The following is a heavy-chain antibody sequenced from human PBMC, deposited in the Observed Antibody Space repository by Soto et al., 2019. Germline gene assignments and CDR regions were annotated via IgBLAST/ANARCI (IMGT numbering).Heavy chain of an antibody. V-gene: IGHV1-69*12. CDR3: ARSLVRGVITAYDY. J-gene: IGHJ4*02. D-gene: IGHD3-10*01. CDR2: IIPIFGTA. CDR1: GGTFSSYA. Sequence: QVQLVQSGAEVKKPGSSVKVSCKASGGTFSSYAISWVRQAPGQGLEWMGGIIPIFGTANYAQKFQGRVTVTADEATSTDYMELSSLSSEDTAVYYCARSLVRGVITAYDYWGQGTLVTVSS.